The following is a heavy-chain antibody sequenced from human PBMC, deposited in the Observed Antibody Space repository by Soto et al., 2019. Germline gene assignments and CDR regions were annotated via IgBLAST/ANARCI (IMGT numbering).Heavy chain of an antibody. CDR3: ARVTMVRGVMSYYYYMDV. CDR2: ISSSSSYI. J-gene: IGHJ6*03. D-gene: IGHD3-10*01. V-gene: IGHV3-21*01. CDR1: GFTFSSYS. Sequence: GGSLRLSCAASGFTFSSYSMNWVRQAPGKGLEWVSSISSSSSYIYYADSVKGRFTISRDNAKNSLYLQMNSLRAEDTAVYYCARVTMVRGVMSYYYYMDVWGKGTTVTVSS.